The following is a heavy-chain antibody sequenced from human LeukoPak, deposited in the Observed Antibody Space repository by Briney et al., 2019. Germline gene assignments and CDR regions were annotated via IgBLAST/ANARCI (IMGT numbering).Heavy chain of an antibody. CDR3: ARGVEIAVAGTGGFDY. J-gene: IGHJ4*02. CDR2: IYHSGST. D-gene: IGHD6-19*01. CDR1: GGSISSGGYY. Sequence: PSQTLSLTCTVPGGSISSGGYYWSWIRQPPGKGLEWIGYIYHSGSTYYNPSLKSRVTISVDRSKNQFSLKLSSVTAADTAVYYCARGVEIAVAGTGGFDYWGQGTLVTVSS. V-gene: IGHV4-30-2*01.